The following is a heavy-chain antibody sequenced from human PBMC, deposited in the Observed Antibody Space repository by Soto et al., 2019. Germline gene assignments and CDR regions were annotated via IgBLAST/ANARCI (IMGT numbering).Heavy chain of an antibody. D-gene: IGHD6-19*01. CDR3: ARGGNQWLVREGWFDP. CDR2: IWYDGSNK. J-gene: IGHJ5*02. CDR1: GFTFSSYG. Sequence: GGSLRLSCAASGFTFSSYGMHWVRQAPGKGLEWVAVIWYDGSNKYYADSVKGRFTISRDNSKNTLYLQMNSLRAEDTAVYYCARGGNQWLVREGWFDPWGQGTLVTVSS. V-gene: IGHV3-33*01.